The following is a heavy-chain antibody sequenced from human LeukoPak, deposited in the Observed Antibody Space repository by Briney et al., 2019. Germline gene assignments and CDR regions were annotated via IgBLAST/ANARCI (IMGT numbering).Heavy chain of an antibody. D-gene: IGHD3-3*01. Sequence: SQTLSLTCTVSGGSISSGGYYWSWIRQHPGKGLEWIGYIYYSGSTYYNPSLKSRVTISVDRSKNQFSLKLSSVTAADTAVYYCARGSRITIFGVVSAPYMDVWGQGTTVTVSS. J-gene: IGHJ6*02. CDR3: ARGSRITIFGVVSAPYMDV. CDR2: IYYSGST. CDR1: GGSISSGGYY. V-gene: IGHV4-31*03.